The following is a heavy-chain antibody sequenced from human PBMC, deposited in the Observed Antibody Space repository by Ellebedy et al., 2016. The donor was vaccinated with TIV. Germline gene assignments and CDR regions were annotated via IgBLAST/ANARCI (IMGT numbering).Heavy chain of an antibody. J-gene: IGHJ4*02. CDR3: ARFSPYCGGDCSAQ. CDR2: IYYSGST. Sequence: SETLSLTCTVSGGSISSSSYYWGWIRQPPGKGLEWIGSIYYSGSTNYNPSLKSRVTISVDTSKNQFSLKLSSVTAADTAVYYCARFSPYCGGDCSAQWGQGTLVTVSS. V-gene: IGHV4-39*07. D-gene: IGHD2-21*02. CDR1: GGSISSSSYY.